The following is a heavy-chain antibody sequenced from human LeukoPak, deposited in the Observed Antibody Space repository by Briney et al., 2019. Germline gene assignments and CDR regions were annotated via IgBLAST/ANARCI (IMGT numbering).Heavy chain of an antibody. Sequence: ASVKVSCKASGYTFTSYDINWVRQATGQGLEWMGWMNPNSGNTGYAQKFQGRVTMTRNTSISTAYMELSSLRSEDTAVYYCARMTSGSYYGDFDYWGQGTLVTVSS. J-gene: IGHJ4*02. V-gene: IGHV1-8*01. CDR3: ARMTSGSYYGDFDY. CDR2: MNPNSGNT. D-gene: IGHD1-26*01. CDR1: GYTFTSYD.